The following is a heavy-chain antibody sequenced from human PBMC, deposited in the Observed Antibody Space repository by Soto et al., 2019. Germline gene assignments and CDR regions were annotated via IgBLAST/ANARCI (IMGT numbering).Heavy chain of an antibody. Sequence: ASVKVSCKASGYTFTGYYMHWVRQAPGQGLEWMGWINPNSGGTNYAQKFQGWVTMTRDTSISTAYMELSRLRSDDTAVYYCARDMGYCSSTSCYSLPGAFDIWGQGTMVTVSS. J-gene: IGHJ3*02. D-gene: IGHD2-2*01. CDR3: ARDMGYCSSTSCYSLPGAFDI. CDR1: GYTFTGYY. V-gene: IGHV1-2*04. CDR2: INPNSGGT.